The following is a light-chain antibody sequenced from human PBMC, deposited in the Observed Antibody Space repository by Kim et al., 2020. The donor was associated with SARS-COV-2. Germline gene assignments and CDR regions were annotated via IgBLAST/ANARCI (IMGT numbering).Light chain of an antibody. CDR2: DAS. CDR3: QQYDDWPPWT. V-gene: IGKV3-15*01. CDR1: QSVSSN. J-gene: IGKJ1*01. Sequence: EIVMTQSPATLSVSPGETATLSCRASQSVSSNVAWYQLKPGQAPRLLIYDASTRATGIPARFSGSGSGTDFTLTISSLQSEDLAVYHCQQYDDWPPWTFGQGTKVDIK.